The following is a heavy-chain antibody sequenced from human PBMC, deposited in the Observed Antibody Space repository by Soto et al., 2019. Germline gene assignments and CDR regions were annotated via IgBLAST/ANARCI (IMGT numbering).Heavy chain of an antibody. CDR2: IYYSGST. CDR1: GGSISSYY. V-gene: IGHV4-59*01. D-gene: IGHD2-21*01. Sequence: QVQLQESGPGLVKPSETLSLTCTVSGGSISSYYWSWIRQPPGKGLEWIGYIYYSGSTNYNPSLQSRVTISVDTSKNQCSLQLSSVTAADTAVYYCARRWGGTFDYWGQGTLVTVSS. J-gene: IGHJ4*02. CDR3: ARRWGGTFDY.